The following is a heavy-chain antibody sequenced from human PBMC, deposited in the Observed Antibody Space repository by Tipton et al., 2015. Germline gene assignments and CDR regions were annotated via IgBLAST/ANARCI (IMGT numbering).Heavy chain of an antibody. V-gene: IGHV3-7*03. J-gene: IGHJ4*02. CDR1: GFTFSSNW. Sequence: SLRLSCAASGFTFSSNWMSWVRQAPGKGLEWVANIKEDGSEKFYVDSVKGRFTISRDNAKNSLYLQMNSLRAEDTAVYYCAARPGSGTYYLGTFDYWGQGTLVTVSS. CDR3: AARPGSGTYYLGTFDY. CDR2: IKEDGSEK. D-gene: IGHD3-10*01.